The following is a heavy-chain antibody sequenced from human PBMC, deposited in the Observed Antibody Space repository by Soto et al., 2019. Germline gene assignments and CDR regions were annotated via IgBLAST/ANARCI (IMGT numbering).Heavy chain of an antibody. V-gene: IGHV3-11*06. D-gene: IGHD2-21*01. CDR2: ISPRTTHK. Sequence: QVQLVESGGGLVKPGGSLRLSCASSGFTFSDHYMSWIRRSPGKGLEFLSYISPRTTHKNYADSVKGRFTISRDNAKNSLYLQLNSLRAEDTAIYYCSRGGGGGLFDLWGQGTFVTVSS. J-gene: IGHJ4*02. CDR1: GFTFSDHY. CDR3: SRGGGGGLFDL.